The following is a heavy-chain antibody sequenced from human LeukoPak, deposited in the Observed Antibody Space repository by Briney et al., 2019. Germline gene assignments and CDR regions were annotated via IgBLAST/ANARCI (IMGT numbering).Heavy chain of an antibody. D-gene: IGHD6-19*01. CDR1: GGSISSYY. CDR3: ARDRTNKYSSQNGDWFDP. V-gene: IGHV4-4*07. J-gene: IGHJ5*02. Sequence: PSETLSLTCTVSGGSISSYYWSWIRQPAGKGLEWIGRIYTSGSTNYNPSLKSRVTMSVDTSKNQFSLKLSSVTAADTAVYYCARDRTNKYSSQNGDWFDPWGQGTLVTVSS. CDR2: IYTSGST.